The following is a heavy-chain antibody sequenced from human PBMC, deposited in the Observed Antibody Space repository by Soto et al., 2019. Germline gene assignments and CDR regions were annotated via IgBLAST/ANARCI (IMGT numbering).Heavy chain of an antibody. CDR1: GGSISSGVYY. CDR3: ARRSIVQDAFEI. CDR2: IFSSGSP. J-gene: IGHJ3*02. V-gene: IGHV4-31*03. Sequence: PSETMSLSCTVSGGSISSGVYYWSWIRQHPGKGLEWIGYIFSSGSPYYNRSLKSRVTISVNTSKRQFSLKLSSVTAADTAVYYCARRSIVQDAFEIGRQGTMVTVSS. D-gene: IGHD1-26*01.